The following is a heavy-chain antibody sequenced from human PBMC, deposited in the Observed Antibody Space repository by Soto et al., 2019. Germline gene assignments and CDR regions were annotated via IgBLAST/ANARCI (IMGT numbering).Heavy chain of an antibody. CDR3: ARGGYCSGGSCYSGYGMDV. J-gene: IGHJ6*02. D-gene: IGHD2-15*01. CDR1: GGSISSYY. V-gene: IGHV4-59*01. Sequence: QVQLQESGPALLKPSETLSRTCTVSGGSISSYYWSWIRQPPRKGLEWIGYIYYSGSTNYNPSLKSRVTISVDTSKNQFSLKLSSVTAADTAVYYCARGGYCSGGSCYSGYGMDVWGQGTTVTVSS. CDR2: IYYSGST.